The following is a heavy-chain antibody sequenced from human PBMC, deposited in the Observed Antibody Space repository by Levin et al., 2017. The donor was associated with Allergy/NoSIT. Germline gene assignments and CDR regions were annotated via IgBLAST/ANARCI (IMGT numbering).Heavy chain of an antibody. J-gene: IGHJ6*02. CDR3: AGTTIGYVYYGLDV. CDR1: GVSISSVDYY. V-gene: IGHV4-30-4*01. D-gene: IGHD5-18*01. CDR2: IYYSGRA. Sequence: PSETLSLTCTVSGVSISSVDYYWSWIRQAPGKGLEWIGHIYYSGRAYYNPSLQSRVAISLDTSKSQFSLKLSSVTDADTAVYYCAGTTIGYVYYGLDVWGQGTTVIVSS.